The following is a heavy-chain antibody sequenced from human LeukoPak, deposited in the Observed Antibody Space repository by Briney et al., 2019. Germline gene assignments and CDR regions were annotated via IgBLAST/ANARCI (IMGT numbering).Heavy chain of an antibody. CDR3: ARDKTFEVVNFFDY. V-gene: IGHV4-39*07. CDR2: IYYSGST. Sequence: SETLSHTCTVSGGSITSGSYYWGRIRQPPGKGLEWIGSIYYSGSTYYNPSLKSRITISLDTSKNQFSLNLYSVTAADTAVYYCARDKTFEVVNFFDYWGQGTLVTVSS. CDR1: GGSITSGSYY. J-gene: IGHJ4*02. D-gene: IGHD2-15*01.